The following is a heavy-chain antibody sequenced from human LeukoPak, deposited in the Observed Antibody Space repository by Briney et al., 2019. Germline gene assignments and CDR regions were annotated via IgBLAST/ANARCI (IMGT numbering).Heavy chain of an antibody. CDR3: ARAPGLLTCYFDY. J-gene: IGHJ4*02. Sequence: GGSLRLSCAASGFAFSSYSMNWVRQAPGKGLEWVSAISGTGGSTYYADSVKGRFTISRDNSKNTLYLQMNSLRAEDTAVYYCARAPGLLTCYFDYWGQGTLVTVSS. CDR2: ISGTGGST. D-gene: IGHD1-26*01. V-gene: IGHV3-23*01. CDR1: GFAFSSYS.